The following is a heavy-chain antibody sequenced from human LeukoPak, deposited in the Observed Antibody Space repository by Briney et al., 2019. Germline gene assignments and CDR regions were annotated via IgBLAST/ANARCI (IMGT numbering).Heavy chain of an antibody. D-gene: IGHD6-13*01. Sequence: GASVRVSCKASGYTFTGYYMHWVRQAPGQGLEWMGWINPNSGGTNYAQKFQGRVTMTRDTSISTAYMELSRLRSDDTAVYYCASELGIAAAGYFDYWGQGTLVTVSS. J-gene: IGHJ4*02. CDR1: GYTFTGYY. CDR2: INPNSGGT. V-gene: IGHV1-2*02. CDR3: ASELGIAAAGYFDY.